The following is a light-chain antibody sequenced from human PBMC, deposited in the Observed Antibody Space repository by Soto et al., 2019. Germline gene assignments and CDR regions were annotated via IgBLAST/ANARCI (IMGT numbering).Light chain of an antibody. CDR2: DVS. V-gene: IGLV2-14*01. Sequence: QSVLTQPASVSGSPGQSITISCTGTSSDVGGYNYVSWYHQHPGKAPKLMIYDVSNRPSGVSNRFSGSKSANTASLSISGLQAKDEANYYCSAYTTSSTLVFGGGPKLTVL. J-gene: IGLJ3*02. CDR1: SSDVGGYNY. CDR3: SAYTTSSTLV.